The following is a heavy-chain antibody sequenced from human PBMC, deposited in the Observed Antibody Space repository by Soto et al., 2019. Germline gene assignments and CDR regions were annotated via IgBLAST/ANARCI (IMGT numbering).Heavy chain of an antibody. D-gene: IGHD4-17*01. Sequence: GGSLRLSCAASGFTFSSYSMNWVRQAPGKGLEWVSSISSSSSYIYYADSVKGRFTISRDNAKNSLYLQMNSLRAEDTAVYYCARGRESDYDDYPKLIYYYYYYMDVWGKGTTVTVSS. CDR1: GFTFSSYS. V-gene: IGHV3-21*01. CDR2: ISSSSSYI. CDR3: ARGRESDYDDYPKLIYYYYYYMDV. J-gene: IGHJ6*03.